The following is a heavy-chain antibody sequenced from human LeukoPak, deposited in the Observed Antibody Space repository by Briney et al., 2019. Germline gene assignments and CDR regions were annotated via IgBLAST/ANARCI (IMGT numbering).Heavy chain of an antibody. CDR2: INHSGST. CDR1: GGSFSGYY. V-gene: IGHV4-34*01. D-gene: IGHD2-2*01. Sequence: SETLSLTXAVYGGSFSGYYWSWIRQPPGKGLEWIGEINHSGSTNYNPSLKSRVTISVDTSKNQFSLKLSSVTAADTAVYYCARVRGLGVVVPAAGFGYWFDPWGQGTLVTVSS. CDR3: ARVRGLGVVVPAAGFGYWFDP. J-gene: IGHJ5*02.